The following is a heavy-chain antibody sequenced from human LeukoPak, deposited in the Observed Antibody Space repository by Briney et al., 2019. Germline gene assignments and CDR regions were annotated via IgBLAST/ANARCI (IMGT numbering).Heavy chain of an antibody. CDR1: GYTSTRCG. CDR2: ITAYNGNT. Sequence: ASVKVSCKASGYTSTRCGISWVRQAPGQGLEWRGWITAYNGNTNYAPKLQGRVTMTTDTSTSTACMELRSLRSDDTAVYYCASDEGWTYGGNSAAFDIWGQGTMATVSS. J-gene: IGHJ3*02. CDR3: ASDEGWTYGGNSAAFDI. D-gene: IGHD4-23*01. V-gene: IGHV1-18*01.